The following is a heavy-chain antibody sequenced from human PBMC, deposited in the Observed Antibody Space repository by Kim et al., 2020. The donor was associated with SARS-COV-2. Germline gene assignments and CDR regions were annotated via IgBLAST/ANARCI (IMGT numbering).Heavy chain of an antibody. Sequence: KFQGRVTMTRNTSISTAYMELSSLRSEDTAVYYCARPDIVATIGSDAFDIWGQGTMVTVSS. J-gene: IGHJ3*02. CDR3: ARPDIVATIGSDAFDI. D-gene: IGHD5-12*01. V-gene: IGHV1-8*01.